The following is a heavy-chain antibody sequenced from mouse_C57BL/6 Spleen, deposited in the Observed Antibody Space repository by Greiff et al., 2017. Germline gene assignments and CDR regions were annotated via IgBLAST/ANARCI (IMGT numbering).Heavy chain of an antibody. J-gene: IGHJ1*03. V-gene: IGHV1-15*01. Sequence: VHLVESGAELVRPGASVTLSCKASGYTFTDYEMHWVKQTPVHGLEWIGAIDPETGGTAYNQKFKGKAILTADKSSSTAYMELRSLTSEDSAVYYCTREDYYGSSPSFDVWGTGTTVTVSS. CDR1: GYTFTDYE. CDR2: IDPETGGT. D-gene: IGHD1-1*01. CDR3: TREDYYGSSPSFDV.